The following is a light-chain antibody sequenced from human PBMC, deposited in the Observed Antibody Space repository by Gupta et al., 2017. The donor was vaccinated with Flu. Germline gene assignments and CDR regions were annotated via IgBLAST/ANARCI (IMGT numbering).Light chain of an antibody. CDR3: IQARTLPLT. V-gene: IGKV1-12*01. J-gene: IGKJ4*01. Sequence: DIQMTQSPSSVSASVGDRVTITCRASQGINNWLAWYQQKPGKAPKRLIYTASSLQSGVPSRFSGSGSGTDFTLTISSLKPEDFATYYCIQARTLPLTFGAGTTVQIK. CDR2: TAS. CDR1: QGINNW.